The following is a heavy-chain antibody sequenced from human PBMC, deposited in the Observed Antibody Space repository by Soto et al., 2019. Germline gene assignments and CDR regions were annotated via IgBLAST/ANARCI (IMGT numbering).Heavy chain of an antibody. Sequence: GGSLRLSCAASGFTFTSYAMSWVRQAPGRGLEWFSAISGSGGSTYYADSVKGRFTISRDNYKTTLYLQMNSLRAEDTAVYYCAKDYYGDYNEAFDIWGQGTMVTVSS. V-gene: IGHV3-23*01. D-gene: IGHD4-17*01. CDR2: ISGSGGST. J-gene: IGHJ3*02. CDR3: AKDYYGDYNEAFDI. CDR1: GFTFTSYA.